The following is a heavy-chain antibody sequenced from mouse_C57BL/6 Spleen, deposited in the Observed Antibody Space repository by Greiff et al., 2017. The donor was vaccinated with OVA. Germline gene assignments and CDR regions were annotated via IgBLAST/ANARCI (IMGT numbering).Heavy chain of an antibody. D-gene: IGHD2-4*01. J-gene: IGHJ1*03. CDR2: INPSNGGT. V-gene: IGHV1-53*01. CDR3: ARYYDYDVGYFDV. Sequence: QVHVKQPGTELVKPGASVKLSCKASGYTFTSYWMHWVKQRPGQGLEWIGNINPSNGGTNYNEKFKSKATLTVDKSSSTAYMQLSSLTSEDSAVYYCARYYDYDVGYFDVWGTGTTVTVSS. CDR1: GYTFTSYW.